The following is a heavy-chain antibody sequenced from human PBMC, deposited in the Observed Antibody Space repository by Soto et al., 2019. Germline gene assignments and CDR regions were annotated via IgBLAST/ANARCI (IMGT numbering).Heavy chain of an antibody. Sequence: PSESLSLTCTVSGGSISSYYCSWIRQRPGRGLEWSGYIYYSVTSNYNPSLKSRVTITVDTSKNQFPLTLSSVTAADTVVYCCGRWTDMRAGIDYWGQGTLVTVSS. CDR2: IYYSVTS. D-gene: IGHD3-10*01. CDR1: GGSISSYY. V-gene: IGHV4-59*01. J-gene: IGHJ4*02. CDR3: GRWTDMRAGIDY.